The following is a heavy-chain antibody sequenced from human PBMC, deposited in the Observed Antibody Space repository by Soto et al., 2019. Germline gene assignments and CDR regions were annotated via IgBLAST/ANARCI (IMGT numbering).Heavy chain of an antibody. V-gene: IGHV3-21*01. J-gene: IGHJ4*02. CDR1: GFTFSSYS. CDR2: ISSSSSYI. Sequence: GGSLRLSCAASGFTFSSYSMNWVRQAPGRGLEWVSSISSSSSYIYYADSVKGRFTISRDNAKNSLYLQMNSLRAEDTAVYYCAREVTTGILFDYWGQGTLVTVSS. D-gene: IGHD4-17*01. CDR3: AREVTTGILFDY.